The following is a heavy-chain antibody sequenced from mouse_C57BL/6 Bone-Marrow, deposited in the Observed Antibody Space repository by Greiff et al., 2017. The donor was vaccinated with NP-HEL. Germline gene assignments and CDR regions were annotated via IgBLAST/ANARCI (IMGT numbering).Heavy chain of an antibody. CDR1: GFTFSSYA. D-gene: IGHD2-3*01. Sequence: EVKLVESGEGLVKPGGSLKLSCAASGFTFSSYAMSWVRQTPEKRLEWVAYISSGGDYIYYADTVKGRFTISRDNARNTLFLQMSSLKSEDTSMYYCTRGDGYYRVDDWGQGTTLTVSS. CDR2: ISSGGDYI. CDR3: TRGDGYYRVDD. V-gene: IGHV5-9-1*02. J-gene: IGHJ2*01.